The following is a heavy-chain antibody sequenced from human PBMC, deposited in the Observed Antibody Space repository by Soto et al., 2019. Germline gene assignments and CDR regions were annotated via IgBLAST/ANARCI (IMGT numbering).Heavy chain of an antibody. D-gene: IGHD3-10*01. CDR1: GCSVTSGSYY. V-gene: IGHV4-61*01. CDR3: ARDLTMVRGGGMDV. J-gene: IGHJ6*02. CDR2: IYYSGST. Sequence: SETLSLTCTVSGCSVTSGSYYWSWLRQPPGKGLEWIGYIYYSGSTNYNPSLKSRVTISVDTSKNQFSLKLSSVTAADTAVYYCARDLTMVRGGGMDVWGQGTTVTVSS.